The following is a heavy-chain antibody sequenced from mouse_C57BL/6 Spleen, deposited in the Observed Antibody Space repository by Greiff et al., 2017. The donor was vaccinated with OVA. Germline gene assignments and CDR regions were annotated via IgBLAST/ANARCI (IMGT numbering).Heavy chain of an antibody. CDR1: GYTFTSYW. J-gene: IGHJ4*01. Sequence: QVQLQQPGAELVKPGASVKLSCKASGYTFTSYWMHWVKQRPGRGLEWIGRIDPNSGGTKYNEKFKSKATLTVDKPSSTAYMQLSSLTAEDSAVYYCARYPFITTVVSDYYAMDDWGQGTSVTVSS. V-gene: IGHV1-72*01. CDR3: ARYPFITTVVSDYYAMDD. D-gene: IGHD1-1*01. CDR2: IDPNSGGT.